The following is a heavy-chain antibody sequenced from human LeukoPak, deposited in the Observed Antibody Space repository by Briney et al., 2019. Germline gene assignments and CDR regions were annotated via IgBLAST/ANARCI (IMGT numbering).Heavy chain of an antibody. CDR1: GGSISSGGYS. V-gene: IGHV4-30-2*01. Sequence: PSETLSLTCAVSGGSISSGGYSWSWIRQPPGKGLESIGYIYHSGSTYYNPSLKSRVTISVDRSKNQFSLKLSSVTAADTAVYYCASNTMVRGVPHSYFDYWGQGTLVTVSS. J-gene: IGHJ4*02. CDR3: ASNTMVRGVPHSYFDY. CDR2: IYHSGST. D-gene: IGHD3-10*01.